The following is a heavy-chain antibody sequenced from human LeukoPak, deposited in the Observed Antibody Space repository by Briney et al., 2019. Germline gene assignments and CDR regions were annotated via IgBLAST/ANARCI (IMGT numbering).Heavy chain of an antibody. Sequence: SETLSLTCSVSGGSMSSSSHYWGWVRQPPGKELQWIGSLYYSGRTFYNPSLKSRVTISVDTSKNQFSLKLSSVTAADTAVYYCATAGTFYYFDYWGQGTLVTVSS. CDR1: GGSMSSSSHY. V-gene: IGHV4-39*07. CDR3: ATAGTFYYFDY. J-gene: IGHJ4*02. D-gene: IGHD6-13*01. CDR2: LYYSGRT.